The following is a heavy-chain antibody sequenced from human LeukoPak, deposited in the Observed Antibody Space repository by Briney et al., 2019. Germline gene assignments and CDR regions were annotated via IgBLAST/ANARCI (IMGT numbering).Heavy chain of an antibody. J-gene: IGHJ4*02. D-gene: IGHD5-24*01. Sequence: GGSLRLSCAASGFTFSSYSMNWVRQAPGKGLEWVSSISSSSSYIYYADSVKGRFTISRDNAKNSLYLQMNSLRAEDTAVYYCAKNRWLQFPGYFDYWGQGTLVTVSS. CDR3: AKNRWLQFPGYFDY. CDR1: GFTFSSYS. CDR2: ISSSSSYI. V-gene: IGHV3-21*01.